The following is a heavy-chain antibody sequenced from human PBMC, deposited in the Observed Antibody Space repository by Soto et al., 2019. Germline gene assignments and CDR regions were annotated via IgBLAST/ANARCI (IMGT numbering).Heavy chain of an antibody. Sequence: ASVEVSCEASGYTFTSYGISWVRQAHGQGLEWMGWISAYNGNTNYAQKLQGRVTMTTDTSTSTAYMELRSLRSDDTAVYYCARRWLLGYYYYGMDVWGQGTTVTVSS. D-gene: IGHD2-21*02. CDR3: ARRWLLGYYYYGMDV. J-gene: IGHJ6*02. CDR2: ISAYNGNT. CDR1: GYTFTSYG. V-gene: IGHV1-18*01.